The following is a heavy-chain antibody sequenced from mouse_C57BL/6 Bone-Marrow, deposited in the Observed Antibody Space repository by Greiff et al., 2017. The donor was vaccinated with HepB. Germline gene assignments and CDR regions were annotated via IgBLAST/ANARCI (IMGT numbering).Heavy chain of an antibody. CDR2: INPGSGGT. D-gene: IGHD1-1*01. CDR3: AREAWYYGSSSAY. V-gene: IGHV1-54*01. J-gene: IGHJ3*01. CDR1: GYAFTNYL. Sequence: QVQLQQSGAELVRPGTSVKVSCKASGYAFTNYLIEWVKQRPGQGLEWIGVINPGSGGTNYNEKFKGKATLTADKSSSTAYMQLSSLTSEDSAVYFCAREAWYYGSSSAYWGQGTLVTVSA.